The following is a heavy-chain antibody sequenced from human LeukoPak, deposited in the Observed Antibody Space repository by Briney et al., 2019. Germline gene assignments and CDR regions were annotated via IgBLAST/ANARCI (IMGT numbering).Heavy chain of an antibody. V-gene: IGHV3-23*01. CDR1: GFTFSSYA. D-gene: IGHD2-2*01. CDR2: ISGSGGST. Sequence: GGSLRLSWAVAGFTFSSYAMSWVRQAPGKGLEWVSAISGSGGSTYYAGSVKGRFTIARDNSKNTLYLQMNSLRAEDTAVYYCAKGGYCSSTSCYGVDAFDIWGQGTMVTVSS. CDR3: AKGGYCSSTSCYGVDAFDI. J-gene: IGHJ3*02.